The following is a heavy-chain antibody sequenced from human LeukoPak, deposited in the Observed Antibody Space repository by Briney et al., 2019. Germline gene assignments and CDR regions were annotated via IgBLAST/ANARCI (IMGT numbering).Heavy chain of an antibody. Sequence: GGSLRLSCAASGFTFSDYYMSWIRQAPGKGLEWVSYISSSGSTIYYADSVKGRFTISRDNSKNTLYLQMNSLRAEDTAVYYCAKERAGTPSDYGMDVWGQGTTVTVSS. D-gene: IGHD6-19*01. V-gene: IGHV3-11*01. CDR1: GFTFSDYY. J-gene: IGHJ6*02. CDR2: ISSSGSTI. CDR3: AKERAGTPSDYGMDV.